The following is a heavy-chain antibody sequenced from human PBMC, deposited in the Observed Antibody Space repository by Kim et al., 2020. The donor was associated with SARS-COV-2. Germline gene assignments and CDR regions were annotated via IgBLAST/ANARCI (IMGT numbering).Heavy chain of an antibody. Sequence: GGSLRLSCAASGFTFSDYYMSWIRQAPGKGLEWVSYISSSGSTIYYADSVKGRFTISRDNAKNSLYLKMNSLRAEDTDVYYCERDGKSYYDFWSGYEWRSHYYYGIDVWGQETTVTVSS. J-gene: IGHJ6*02. V-gene: IGHV3-11*01. CDR1: GFTFSDYY. CDR2: ISSSGSTI. D-gene: IGHD3-3*01. CDR3: ERDGKSYYDFWSGYEWRSHYYYGIDV.